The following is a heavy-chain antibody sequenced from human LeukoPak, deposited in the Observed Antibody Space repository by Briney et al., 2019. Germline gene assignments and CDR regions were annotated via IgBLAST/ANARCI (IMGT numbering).Heavy chain of an antibody. D-gene: IGHD3-10*01. V-gene: IGHV3-30*04. CDR2: RSYDGTNK. CDR1: GFTFSSYA. CDR3: TNPRSPLLIWVGELQH. J-gene: IGHJ1*01. Sequence: RSGRSLSLSCAASGFTFSSYAMHWVRQAPRKGLEWVAVRSYDGTNKYYADSVKDRFTISRDNSKNTLSVEINSLRPEDTAIYYCTNPRSPLLIWVGELQHWGQGTLVTVS.